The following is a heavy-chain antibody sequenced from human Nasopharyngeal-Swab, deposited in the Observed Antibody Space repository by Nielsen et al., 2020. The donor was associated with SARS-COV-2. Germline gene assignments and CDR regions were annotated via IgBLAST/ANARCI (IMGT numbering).Heavy chain of an antibody. D-gene: IGHD1-26*01. CDR2: ISGSGGST. Sequence: GESLKISCAASGFTFSSYAMSWVRQAPGKGLEWVSAISGSGGSTYYADSVKGQFTISRDNSKNTLYLQMNSLRAEDTAVYYCAKDRGVGALDYWGQGTLVTVSS. J-gene: IGHJ4*02. CDR1: GFTFSSYA. CDR3: AKDRGVGALDY. V-gene: IGHV3-23*01.